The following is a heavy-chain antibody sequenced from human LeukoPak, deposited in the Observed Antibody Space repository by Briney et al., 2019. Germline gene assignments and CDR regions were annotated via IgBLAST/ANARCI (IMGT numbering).Heavy chain of an antibody. D-gene: IGHD5-24*01. Sequence: GGSLRLSCAASGFTFSSYWMSWVRQAPGKGLEWVANIKQDGSEKYYVDSVKGRFTISRDNAKNSLYLQMNSLRAEDTAVYYCARVVEMATALYYYYYYMDVWGKGTTVTVSS. CDR2: IKQDGSEK. J-gene: IGHJ6*03. CDR3: ARVVEMATALYYYYYYMDV. V-gene: IGHV3-7*01. CDR1: GFTFSSYW.